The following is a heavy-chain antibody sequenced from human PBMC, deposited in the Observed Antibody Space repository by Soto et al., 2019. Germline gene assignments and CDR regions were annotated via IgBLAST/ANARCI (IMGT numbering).Heavy chain of an antibody. Sequence: GXSAKVSFKASGYTFTSYGISWVRQAPGQGLEWMGWISAYNGNTNYAQKLQGRVTMTTDTSTSTAYMELRSLRSDDTAVYYCVLEWLDYFDYWGQGTLVTVSS. CDR2: ISAYNGNT. V-gene: IGHV1-18*01. J-gene: IGHJ4*02. D-gene: IGHD3-3*01. CDR1: GYTFTSYG. CDR3: VLEWLDYFDY.